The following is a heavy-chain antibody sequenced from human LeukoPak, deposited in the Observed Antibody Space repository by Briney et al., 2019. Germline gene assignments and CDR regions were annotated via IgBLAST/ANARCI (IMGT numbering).Heavy chain of an antibody. J-gene: IGHJ2*01. CDR3: ARVINWGSVDWYFDL. D-gene: IGHD7-27*01. Sequence: GESLQISCKGSGYSFTSYWIGWVRQMPGKGLEWMGIIYPGDSDTRYSPSFQGQVTISADKSISTAYLQWSSLKASDTAMYYCARVINWGSVDWYFDLWGRGTLVTVSS. CDR1: GYSFTSYW. V-gene: IGHV5-51*01. CDR2: IYPGDSDT.